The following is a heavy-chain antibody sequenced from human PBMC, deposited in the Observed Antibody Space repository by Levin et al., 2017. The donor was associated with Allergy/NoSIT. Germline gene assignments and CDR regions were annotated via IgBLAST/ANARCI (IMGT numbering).Heavy chain of an antibody. CDR2: ISSSSSYI. CDR1: GFTFSSYS. CDR3: ARDWDRIAAAGSRDDYYYGMDV. V-gene: IGHV3-21*01. D-gene: IGHD6-13*01. J-gene: IGHJ6*02. Sequence: GGSLRLSCAASGFTFSSYSMNWVRQAPGKGLEWVSSISSSSSYIYYADSVKGRFTISRDNAKNSLYLQMNSLRAEDTAVYYCARDWDRIAAAGSRDDYYYGMDVWGQGTTVTVSS.